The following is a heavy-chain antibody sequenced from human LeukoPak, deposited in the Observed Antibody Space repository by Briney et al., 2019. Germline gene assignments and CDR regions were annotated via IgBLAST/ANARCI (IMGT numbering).Heavy chain of an antibody. CDR1: GYTFTGYY. Sequence: ASVKVSCKASGYTFTGYYMHWVRQAPGQGLEWMGRINPNSGGTNYAQKFQSRVTMTRDTSISTAYMELSRLRSDDTAVYYCARDKRDYGDYGLDYWGQGTLVTVSS. CDR2: INPNSGGT. CDR3: ARDKRDYGDYGLDY. D-gene: IGHD4-17*01. V-gene: IGHV1-2*06. J-gene: IGHJ4*02.